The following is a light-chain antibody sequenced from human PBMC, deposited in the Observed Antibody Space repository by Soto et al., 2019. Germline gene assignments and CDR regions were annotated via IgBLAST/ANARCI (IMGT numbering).Light chain of an antibody. CDR3: QKYNSAPRT. CDR1: QAISNY. V-gene: IGKV1-27*01. CDR2: AAS. Sequence: DIQMTQSPSSLSASVGDRVTITCRASQAISNYLAWYQQKSGQVPKLLIYAASTLQSGVPSRFSGSVSGTDFTLTINSLQPEDVATYYCQKYNSAPRTFGQGTNVDIK. J-gene: IGKJ1*01.